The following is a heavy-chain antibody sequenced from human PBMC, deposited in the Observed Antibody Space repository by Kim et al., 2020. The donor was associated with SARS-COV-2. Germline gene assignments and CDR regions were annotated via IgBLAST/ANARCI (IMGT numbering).Heavy chain of an antibody. J-gene: IGHJ5*02. D-gene: IGHD6-13*01. V-gene: IGHV3-48*03. Sequence: GGSLRLSCAASGFTFSSYEMNWVRQAPGKGLEWVSYISSSGSTIYYADSVKGRFTISRDNAKNSLYLQMNSLRAEDTAVYYCARALKRRIGQQLVPWGQGTLVTVSS. CDR1: GFTFSSYE. CDR2: ISSSGSTI. CDR3: ARALKRRIGQQLVP.